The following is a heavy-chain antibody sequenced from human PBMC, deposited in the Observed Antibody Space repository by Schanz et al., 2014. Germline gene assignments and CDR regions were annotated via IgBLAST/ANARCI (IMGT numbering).Heavy chain of an antibody. D-gene: IGHD6-19*01. CDR1: GFTVNNYA. V-gene: IGHV3-23*01. J-gene: IGHJ4*02. CDR3: AKDHPSSGWPAFNV. Sequence: EVQLLESGGGLVQPGGSLRLSCTVSGFTVNNYAMNWVRQAPGRGLEWVSGITRQGTTCYADFVKGRFSISRDLSSNTLYLQMNSLRADDSAIYYCAKDHPSSGWPAFNVWGQGTQVTVSS. CDR2: ITRQGTT.